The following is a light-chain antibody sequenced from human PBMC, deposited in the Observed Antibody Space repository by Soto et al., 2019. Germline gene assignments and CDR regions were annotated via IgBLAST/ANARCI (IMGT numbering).Light chain of an antibody. CDR2: GAS. J-gene: IGKJ2*01. Sequence: EIVMTQSPATLSVSPGERATLSCRASQSVSSNLAWYQQKPGQAPRLLIYGASTRATGIPARFSGSGSGTEFTLALCSLQSQDYAVYYCQQYNTRPPYPFGQGTKLEIK. V-gene: IGKV3-15*01. CDR1: QSVSSN. CDR3: QQYNTRPPYP.